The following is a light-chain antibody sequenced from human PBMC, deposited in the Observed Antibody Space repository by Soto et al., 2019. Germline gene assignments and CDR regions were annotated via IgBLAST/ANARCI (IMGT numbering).Light chain of an antibody. CDR3: GTWDSSLRGYV. V-gene: IGLV1-51*01. CDR1: SSSIGKNY. Sequence: QSVLTQPPSVSAAPGQKVTISCSGSSSSIGKNYVSWYQQLPGTAPKLLIYDNIKRPSGIPDRFSGSKSGTSATLGITGLQTGDEADYYCGTWDSSLRGYVFGTGTKLTVL. CDR2: DNI. J-gene: IGLJ1*01.